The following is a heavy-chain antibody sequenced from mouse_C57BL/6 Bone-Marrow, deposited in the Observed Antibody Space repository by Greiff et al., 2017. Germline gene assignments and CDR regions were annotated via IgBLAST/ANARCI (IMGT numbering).Heavy chain of an antibody. CDR2: IYPGNSDT. CDR3: TRLSNHWYVDV. Sequence: VQLKEPGTVLARPGASVKMSCKTSGYTFTSYWMHWVKQRPGQGLEWIGAIYPGNSDTSYNQKFKGKAKLTAVTSTSTAYMGLSSLTNEDSAVCYCTRLSNHWYVDVWGTGTTVTVSS. D-gene: IGHD2-5*01. CDR1: GYTFTSYW. J-gene: IGHJ1*03. V-gene: IGHV1-5*01.